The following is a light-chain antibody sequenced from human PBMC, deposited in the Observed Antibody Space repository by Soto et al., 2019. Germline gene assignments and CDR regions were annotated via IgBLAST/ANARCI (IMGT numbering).Light chain of an antibody. J-gene: IGLJ1*01. Sequence: SYELTQPPSVSVSPGQTASITCSVDKLGDKYACWYQQKPGQSPVLVIYQDSKRPSGIPERFSGSNSGNTATLTISGTQAMDEADYYCQAWDSSTEVFGTGTKLTVL. V-gene: IGLV3-1*01. CDR2: QDS. CDR1: KLGDKY. CDR3: QAWDSSTEV.